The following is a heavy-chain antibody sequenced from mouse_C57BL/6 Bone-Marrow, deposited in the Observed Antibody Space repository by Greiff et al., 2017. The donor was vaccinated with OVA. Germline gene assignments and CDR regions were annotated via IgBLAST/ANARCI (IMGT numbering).Heavy chain of an antibody. Sequence: VQLKQSGPELVKPGASVKISCKASGYTFTDYYMNWVKQSHGKSLEWIGDINPNNGGTSYNQKFKGKATLTVDKSSSTAYMELRSLTSEDSAVYYCARGGLYRNDYWGQGTTLTVSS. D-gene: IGHD3-1*01. CDR2: INPNNGGT. CDR1: GYTFTDYY. V-gene: IGHV1-26*01. J-gene: IGHJ2*01. CDR3: ARGGLYRNDY.